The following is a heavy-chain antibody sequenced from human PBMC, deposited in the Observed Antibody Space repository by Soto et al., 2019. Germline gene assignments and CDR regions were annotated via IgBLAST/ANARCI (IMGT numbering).Heavy chain of an antibody. V-gene: IGHV3-21*01. CDR3: ARAGDSSGWLAYYYYYGMDV. CDR1: GFTFSSYS. D-gene: IGHD6-19*01. J-gene: IGHJ6*02. CDR2: ISSSSSYI. Sequence: EVQLVESGGGLVKPGGSLRLSCAASGFTFSSYSMNWVRQAPGKGLEWVSSISSSSSYIYYADSVKGRFTISRDNAKNSLYLKMNSLRAEETAVYYCARAGDSSGWLAYYYYYGMDVWGQGTTVTVSS.